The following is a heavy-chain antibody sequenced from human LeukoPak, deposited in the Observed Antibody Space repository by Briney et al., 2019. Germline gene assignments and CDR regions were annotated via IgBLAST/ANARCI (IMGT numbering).Heavy chain of an antibody. V-gene: IGHV3-74*01. CDR3: ARSRVEVNAFYI. D-gene: IGHD2-2*01. CDR1: GFTFSSYW. Sequence: PGGSLRLSCAASGFTFSSYWMYWVRQAPGKGLVWVSRINSDGSSTSYADSVKGRCSISRDNAKNTLYLQMNSLRAEDTAVYYCARSRVEVNAFYIWGQGTMVTVSS. CDR2: INSDGSST. J-gene: IGHJ3*02.